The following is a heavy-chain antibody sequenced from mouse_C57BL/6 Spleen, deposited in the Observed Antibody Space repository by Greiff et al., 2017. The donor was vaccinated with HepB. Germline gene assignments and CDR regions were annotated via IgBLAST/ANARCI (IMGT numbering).Heavy chain of an antibody. J-gene: IGHJ3*01. Sequence: VQLQQSGAELVRPGASVKLSCKASGYTFTDYYINWVKQRPGQGLEWIARIYPGSGNTYYNEKFKGKATLTAEKSSSTAYMQLSSLTSEDSAVYFWARAHFTTVDRAWFAYWGQGTLVTVSA. CDR1: GYTFTDYY. CDR2: IYPGSGNT. D-gene: IGHD1-1*01. V-gene: IGHV1-76*01. CDR3: ARAHFTTVDRAWFAY.